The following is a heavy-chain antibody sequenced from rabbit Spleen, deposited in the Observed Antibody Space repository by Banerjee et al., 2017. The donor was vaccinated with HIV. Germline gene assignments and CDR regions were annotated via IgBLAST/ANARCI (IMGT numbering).Heavy chain of an antibody. Sequence: QLKESGGGLVQPGGSLKLSCKASGFDFSRYYMCWVRQAPGKGLEWIGYIDPLFGTTHYASWVNGRFTISNDNAQNTLYLQMNSLTAADTATYFCARDPYSYDDYGDYPFNLWGQGTLVTVS. CDR1: GFDFSRYY. D-gene: IGHD2-1*01. CDR2: IDPLFGTT. V-gene: IGHV1S7*01. J-gene: IGHJ4*01. CDR3: ARDPYSYDDYGDYPFNL.